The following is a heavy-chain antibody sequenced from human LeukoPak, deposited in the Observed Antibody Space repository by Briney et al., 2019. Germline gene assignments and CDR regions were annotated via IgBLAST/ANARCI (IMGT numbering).Heavy chain of an antibody. V-gene: IGHV4-59*08. CDR1: GGSISRYY. CDR3: ARQYYYYYMDV. CDR2: IYYSGST. J-gene: IGHJ6*03. Sequence: PSETLSLTCTVYGGSISRYYWSWIRQPPGKGLEWIGYIYYSGSTNYNPSLKSRVTISVDTSKNQFSLKLSSVTAADTAVYYCARQYYYYYMDVWGKGTTVTVSS.